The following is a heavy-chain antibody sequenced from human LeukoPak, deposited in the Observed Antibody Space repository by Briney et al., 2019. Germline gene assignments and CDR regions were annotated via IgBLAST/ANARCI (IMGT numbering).Heavy chain of an antibody. CDR1: GYSFTGHF. J-gene: IGHJ6*02. D-gene: IGHD3-10*01. CDR2: INPNSGDT. CDR3: ARVPSMIRGVVIYGMDV. V-gene: IGHV1-2*02. Sequence: ASVKVSCKTSGYSFTGHFMHWVRQAPRQGLEWMGWINPNSGDTKYAQRLQGRVTMTGDTSINTAYMEMRRLTSDDTAVYYCARVPSMIRGVVIYGMDVWGQGTTVTVSS.